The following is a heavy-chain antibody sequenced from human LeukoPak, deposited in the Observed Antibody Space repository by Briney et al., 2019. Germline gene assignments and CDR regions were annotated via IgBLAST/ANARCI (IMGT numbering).Heavy chain of an antibody. CDR1: GFTLSNYN. CDR3: ARDGDCYDY. D-gene: IGHD2-21*02. Sequence: GGSLRLSCAASGFTLSNYNMNWVRQAPGKGLEWVSSISSSSSYIYYADSVKGRFTISRHNAKNSLYLQMNSLSAEDTALYYCARDGDCYDYWGQGTLVTVSS. J-gene: IGHJ4*02. CDR2: ISSSSSYI. V-gene: IGHV3-21*01.